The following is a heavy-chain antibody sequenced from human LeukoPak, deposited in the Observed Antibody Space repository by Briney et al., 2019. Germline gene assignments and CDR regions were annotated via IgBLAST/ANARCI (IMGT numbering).Heavy chain of an antibody. CDR1: SGSISSSNYY. CDR2: IYHSGST. D-gene: IGHD2-21*01. J-gene: IGHJ5*01. V-gene: IGHV4-30-4*01. CDR3: ARDIAPAWFYF. Sequence: SETLSLTCTVSSGSISSSNYYWSWIRQPPGRGLEWIGNIYHSGSTYYNPSLASRVTISRDTSRNEFSLKLSSVTAADTAVYYCARDIAPAWFYFWGQGTLVTVSS.